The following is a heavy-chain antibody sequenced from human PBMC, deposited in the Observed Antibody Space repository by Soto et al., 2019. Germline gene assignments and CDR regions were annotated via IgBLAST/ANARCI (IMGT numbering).Heavy chain of an antibody. CDR2: ISGYNGDT. J-gene: IGHJ6*02. CDR3: AKNRQLPYYYYGMDV. CDR1: GYTFTRYG. V-gene: IGHV1-18*01. Sequence: ASAKVSCKASGYTFTRYGISWVRQAPGQGLEWMGWISGYNGDTNYAQKVQGRVTMTIDTSTSTAYMELRSLTSDDTAIYYCAKNRQLPYYYYGMDVWGQGTTVTVSS. D-gene: IGHD1-1*01.